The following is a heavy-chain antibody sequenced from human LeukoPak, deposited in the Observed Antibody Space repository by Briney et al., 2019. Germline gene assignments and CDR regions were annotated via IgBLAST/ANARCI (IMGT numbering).Heavy chain of an antibody. CDR1: GGSISSGGYY. J-gene: IGHJ5*02. V-gene: IGHV4-31*03. CDR2: IYYSGST. Sequence: SETLSLTCTVSGGSISSGGYYWSWIRQHPGKGLEWIGYIYYSGSTYYNPSLKSRVTISVDTSKNQFSLKLSSVTAADTAVYYCAREDSSSWYNWFDPWGQGTLVTVSS. D-gene: IGHD6-13*01. CDR3: AREDSSSWYNWFDP.